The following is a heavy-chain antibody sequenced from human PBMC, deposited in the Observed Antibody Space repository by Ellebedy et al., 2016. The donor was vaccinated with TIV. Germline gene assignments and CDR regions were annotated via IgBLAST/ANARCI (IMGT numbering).Heavy chain of an antibody. Sequence: AASVKVSCKSSGYSFTSYPTHWVRQAPGQSLEWMGWINTVNDKTRHLQKFQGRVAFTRDSSAGVAYMELSGLTSDDTALYFCARGTSNWFDAWGQGTLVTVSS. V-gene: IGHV1-3*04. CDR3: ARGTSNWFDA. CDR1: GYSFTSYP. CDR2: INTVNDKT. J-gene: IGHJ5*02.